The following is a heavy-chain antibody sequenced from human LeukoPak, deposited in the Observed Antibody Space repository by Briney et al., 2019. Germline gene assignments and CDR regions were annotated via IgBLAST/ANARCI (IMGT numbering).Heavy chain of an antibody. Sequence: PSETLSLTCTVSGGSISGYYWSWIRQPPGKGLEWIGYIYYSGSTNYNPSLKSRVTISVGTSKNQFSLKLSSVTAADTVVYYCARAHYGSGSYYHSYYFDYWGQGTLVTVSS. CDR3: ARAHYGSGSYYHSYYFDY. V-gene: IGHV4-59*01. D-gene: IGHD3-10*01. CDR1: GGSISGYY. J-gene: IGHJ4*02. CDR2: IYYSGST.